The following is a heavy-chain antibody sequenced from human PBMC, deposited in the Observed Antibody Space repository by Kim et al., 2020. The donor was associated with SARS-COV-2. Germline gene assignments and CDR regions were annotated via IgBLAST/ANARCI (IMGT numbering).Heavy chain of an antibody. CDR3: TRGIFCTATNCGGLDP. D-gene: IGHD2-8*02. J-gene: IGHJ5*02. V-gene: IGHV4-59*01. CDR2: IYYKGKT. Sequence: SETLSLTCTVSGGSINSYYWSWIRQSPGKGLEWIAYIYYKGKTNYNPSLKSRITTSVDTSKNQLSLKLGSVTAADTAIYYCTRGIFCTATNCGGLDPWGQGTLVTVSS. CDR1: GGSINSYY.